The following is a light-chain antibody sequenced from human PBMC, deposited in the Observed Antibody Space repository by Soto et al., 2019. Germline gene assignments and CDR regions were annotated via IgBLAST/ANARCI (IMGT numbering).Light chain of an antibody. J-gene: IGLJ3*02. Sequence: SYELTQPPSVSVAPGQTARIYCGGNNIGSKSVHWYQQKAGQAPVLVVYDDNDRPSGIPERFSGSNSGNTATLTISRVEAGDEADYYCQVWHISSDHWVFGGGTKLTVL. CDR1: NIGSKS. V-gene: IGLV3-21*02. CDR3: QVWHISSDHWV. CDR2: DDN.